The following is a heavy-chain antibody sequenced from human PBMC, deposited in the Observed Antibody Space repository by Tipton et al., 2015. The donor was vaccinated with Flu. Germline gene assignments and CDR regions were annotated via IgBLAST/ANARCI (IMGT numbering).Heavy chain of an antibody. Sequence: SLRLSCAASGFTFSSYAMSWVRQAPGKGLEWVSAISGSGGSTHYADSVKGRFTISRDNSKNTLYLQMNSLRAEDTAVYYCAKDRNLRITIFGVVIIGGGAFDIWGQGTMVTVSS. J-gene: IGHJ3*02. CDR2: ISGSGGST. V-gene: IGHV3-23*01. CDR3: AKDRNLRITIFGVVIIGGGAFDI. D-gene: IGHD3-3*01. CDR1: GFTFSSYA.